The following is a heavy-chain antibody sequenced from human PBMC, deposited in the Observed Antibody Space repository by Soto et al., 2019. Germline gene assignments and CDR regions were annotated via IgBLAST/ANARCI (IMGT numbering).Heavy chain of an antibody. D-gene: IGHD3-3*01. CDR2: IYYSGST. J-gene: IGHJ6*03. V-gene: IGHV4-59*01. CDR1: GGSISSYY. Sequence: SETLSLTCTVSGGSISSYYWSWIRQPPGKGLEWIGYIYYSGSTNYNPSLKSRVTISVDTSKNQFSLKLSSVTAADTAVYYCARVSIWSGYYYYYYMDVWGKGTTVTVSS. CDR3: ARVSIWSGYYYYYYMDV.